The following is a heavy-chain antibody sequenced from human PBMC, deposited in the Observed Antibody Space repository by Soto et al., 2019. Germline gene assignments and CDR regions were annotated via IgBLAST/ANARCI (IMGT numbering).Heavy chain of an antibody. CDR1: GGSISSGGYS. CDR2: IYHSGST. Sequence: QLQLQESGSGLVKPSQTLPLTCAVSGGSISSGGYSWSWIRQPPGKGLEWIGYIYHSGSTYYIPSLKSRVTLSVDVSKNQFALKLSAVTAADTAVSYCARVPDRWGQGTLVTVSS. CDR3: ARVPDR. J-gene: IGHJ5*02. D-gene: IGHD2-2*01. V-gene: IGHV4-30-2*01.